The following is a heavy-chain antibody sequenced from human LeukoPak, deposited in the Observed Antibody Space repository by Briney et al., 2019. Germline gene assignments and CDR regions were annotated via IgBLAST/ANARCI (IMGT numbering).Heavy chain of an antibody. V-gene: IGHV1-24*01. CDR1: VYTLTELS. Sequence: ASVKVSCKVSVYTLTELSMHWVRQAPGKGLEWMGGFDPEDGETIYAQKFQGRVTMTEDTSTDTAYMELSSLRSEDTAVYYCATAAAFSWGASAFDIWGQGTMVTVSS. CDR3: ATAAAFSWGASAFDI. CDR2: FDPEDGET. J-gene: IGHJ3*02. D-gene: IGHD3-16*01.